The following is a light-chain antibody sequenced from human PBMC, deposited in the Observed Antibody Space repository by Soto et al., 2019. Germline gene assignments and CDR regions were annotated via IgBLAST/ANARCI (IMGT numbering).Light chain of an antibody. CDR1: HSLLHSDGDTY. V-gene: IGKV2-24*01. CDR3: MQATQLPHT. Sequence: DIVMTQTPLSSPVTLGQPASISCRSSHSLLHSDGDTYLSWLQQRPGQPPRVLIYKISNRISGVPDRFSGSGAGTDFTLKISRVEVEDVGIDYCMQATQLPHTFGQGTKLE. J-gene: IGKJ2*01. CDR2: KIS.